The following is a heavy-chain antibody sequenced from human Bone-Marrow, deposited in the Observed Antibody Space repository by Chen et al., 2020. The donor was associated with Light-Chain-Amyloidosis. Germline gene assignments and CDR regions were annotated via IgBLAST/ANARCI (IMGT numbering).Heavy chain of an antibody. D-gene: IGHD3-10*01. CDR3: ARYYGSEKYSWGD. Sequence: EQLVESGGGLVQPGRSLRLSCTASGVTFGDHEMGWFRQAPGKGLEWVAWMRMEGYGGTTEYADFVKGRFTISRDDSKTIVYLQMNSLRTEYTALYYCARYYGSEKYSWGDGGKGTLVTVSS. CDR2: MRMEGYGGTT. J-gene: IGHJ4*02. CDR1: GVTFGDHE. V-gene: IGHV3-49*03.